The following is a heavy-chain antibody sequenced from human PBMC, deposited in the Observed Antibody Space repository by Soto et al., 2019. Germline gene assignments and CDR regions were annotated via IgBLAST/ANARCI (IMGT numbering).Heavy chain of an antibody. CDR1: GDSFSGADYY. D-gene: IGHD3-22*01. Sequence: QVQLQEPGPGLVKPSQTLSLSCTLSGDSFSGADYYWSWIRQHPGKGLEWIGYIFDSGSISYNPSLKSRITLSLDLSKHHFSLNLRAVTAADTAVYYCGRGRAYFYDRSGYHFDLWGQGTLVTVSS. CDR3: GRGRAYFYDRSGYHFDL. CDR2: IFDSGSI. V-gene: IGHV4-30-4*01. J-gene: IGHJ4*02.